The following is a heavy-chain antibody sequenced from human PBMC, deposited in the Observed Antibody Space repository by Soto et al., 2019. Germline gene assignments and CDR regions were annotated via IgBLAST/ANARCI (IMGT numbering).Heavy chain of an antibody. D-gene: IGHD4-17*01. CDR3: ARYDFGTFDN. V-gene: IGHV4-4*02. CDR2: IYHSEST. CDR1: GDSVSSSFW. Sequence: LSLTCTVSGDSVSSSFWWTWVRQAPGKGLEWIGEIYHSESTNYNPSLKSRVTISLDKSKNQFSLRLTSVTAADTAVYYCARYDFGTFDNWGQGTRVTVSS. J-gene: IGHJ4*02.